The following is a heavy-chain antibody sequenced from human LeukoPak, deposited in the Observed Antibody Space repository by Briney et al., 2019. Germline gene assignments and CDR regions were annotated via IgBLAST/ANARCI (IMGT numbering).Heavy chain of an antibody. V-gene: IGHV4-59*01. CDR2: IYYSGST. Sequence: ASETLSLTCTVSEGSISSYYWSWIRQPPGKELEWIGYIYYSGSTNYNPSLKSRVTISVDTSKNQFSLNLSSVTAADTAVYYCASLILTGYYTAFDYWGQGTLVTVSS. D-gene: IGHD3-9*01. J-gene: IGHJ4*02. CDR3: ASLILTGYYTAFDY. CDR1: EGSISSYY.